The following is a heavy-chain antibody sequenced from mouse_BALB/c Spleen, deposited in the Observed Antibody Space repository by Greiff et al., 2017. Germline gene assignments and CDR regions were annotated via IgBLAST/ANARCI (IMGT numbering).Heavy chain of an antibody. CDR1: GFTFSNYW. CDR3: TRGDGYDPFDY. CDR2: IRLKSNNYAT. D-gene: IGHD2-2*01. V-gene: IGHV6-6*02. J-gene: IGHJ2*01. Sequence: EVKLVESGGGLVQPGGSMKLSCVASGFTFSNYWMNWVRQSPEKGLEWVAEIRLKSNNYATHYAESVKGRFTISRDDSKSSVYLQMNNLRAEDTGIYYCTRGDGYDPFDYWGQGTTLTVSS.